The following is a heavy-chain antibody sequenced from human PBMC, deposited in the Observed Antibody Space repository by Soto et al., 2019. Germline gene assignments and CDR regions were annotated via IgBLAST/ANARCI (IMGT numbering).Heavy chain of an antibody. CDR2: LNWNSANI. J-gene: IGHJ4*02. V-gene: IGHV3-9*01. Sequence: EVQLVESGGGLVQPGRSLRLSCAASGFTFDDYAMHWVRQAPGKGLEWVSGLNWNSANIGYADSLKGRFTISRDNAKNSLYLQMNSLRAEDTALYYCAKGSCISTSCAVLDSWGQGTLVTVSS. CDR3: AKGSCISTSCAVLDS. CDR1: GFTFDDYA. D-gene: IGHD2-2*01.